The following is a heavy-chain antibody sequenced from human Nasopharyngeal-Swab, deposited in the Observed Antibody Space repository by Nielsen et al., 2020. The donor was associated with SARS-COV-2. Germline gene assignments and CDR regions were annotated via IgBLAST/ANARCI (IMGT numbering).Heavy chain of an antibody. CDR1: GFTFSSYS. CDR2: IAHDASSE. J-gene: IGHJ4*02. Sequence: GGSLRLSCAASGFTFSSYSMSWLRQAPGKGLEWVAFIAHDASSESYGDSVKGRFSISRDTSKNTLYLQMDSLRGEDTAVYYCARDAPAHYGAFYWGRGTLVTVSS. V-gene: IGHV3-30*03. D-gene: IGHD4-17*01. CDR3: ARDAPAHYGAFY.